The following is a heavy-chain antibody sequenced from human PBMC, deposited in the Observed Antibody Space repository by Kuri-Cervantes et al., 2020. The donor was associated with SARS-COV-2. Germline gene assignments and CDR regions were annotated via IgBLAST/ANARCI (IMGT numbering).Heavy chain of an antibody. V-gene: IGHV4-38-2*02. D-gene: IGHD3-10*01. J-gene: IGHJ4*02. CDR3: ARDNHYYGSGSLGIDY. CDR1: GQSLRSGNY. CDR2: IYHNGNT. Sequence: ESLKISCAVSGQSLRSGNYWGWLRQSPDKGLEWIGNIYHNGNTYYNPSLKSRVTISVDTSKNQFSLKLSSLTAADTAVYYCARDNHYYGSGSLGIDYWGQGTLVTVSS.